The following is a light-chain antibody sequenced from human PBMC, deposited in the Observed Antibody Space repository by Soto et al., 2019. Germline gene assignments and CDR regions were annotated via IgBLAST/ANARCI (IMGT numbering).Light chain of an antibody. Sequence: EIVMTQSPAPLSVSPGERATLSCRASQSVSSNLAWYQQKPGQAPRLLIYDVSTRATGIPASFSGSGSETEFTLTISSLQSEDFAVYYCHQYNNWPRTFGQGTKLEIK. V-gene: IGKV3-15*01. CDR2: DVS. CDR1: QSVSSN. J-gene: IGKJ2*01. CDR3: HQYNNWPRT.